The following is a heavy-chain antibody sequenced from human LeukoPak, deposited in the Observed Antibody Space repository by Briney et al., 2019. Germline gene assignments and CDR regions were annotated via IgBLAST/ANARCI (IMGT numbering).Heavy chain of an antibody. D-gene: IGHD1-7*01. CDR1: GFTFSSYA. CDR3: ARGRTRDYFDY. Sequence: PGGSLRLSCAASGFTFSSYAMNWVRQAPGKGLEWVSAISDSGGHTYYADSVKGRFTISRDNAKNSLYLQMNSLRAEDTAVYYCARGRTRDYFDYWGQGTLVTVSS. CDR2: ISDSGGHT. J-gene: IGHJ4*02. V-gene: IGHV3-23*01.